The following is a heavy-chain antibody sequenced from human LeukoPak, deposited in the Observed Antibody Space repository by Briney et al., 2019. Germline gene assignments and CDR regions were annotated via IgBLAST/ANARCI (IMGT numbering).Heavy chain of an antibody. J-gene: IGHJ5*02. D-gene: IGHD4-17*01. CDR3: ARDYGDSQAGFDP. CDR2: IIPIFGTA. V-gene: IGHV1-69*05. CDR1: GGTFSSYA. Sequence: GASVKVSCKASGGTFSSYAISWVRQAPGQGLEWMGGIIPIFGTANYAQKFQGRVTITTDKSTSTAYMELSSLRSEDTAVYYCARDYGDSQAGFDPWGQGTLVTVSS.